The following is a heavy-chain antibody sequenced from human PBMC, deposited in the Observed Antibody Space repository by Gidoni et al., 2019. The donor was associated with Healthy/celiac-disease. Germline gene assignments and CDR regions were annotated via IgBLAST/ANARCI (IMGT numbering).Heavy chain of an antibody. CDR2: ISSSSSYI. J-gene: IGHJ6*02. CDR1: RVPFGHCS. Sequence: EVQLVASGGGLVKPGGSLRRRGAAPRVPFGHCSHSWVRQAQGKGLEWDSSISSSSSYIYYADSGKGRFTISRDNAKNSLYLQMNSLRAEDTAVYYCARDTSRAAAGRYYYYYGMDVWGQGTTVTVSS. CDR3: ARDTSRAAAGRYYYYYGMDV. V-gene: IGHV3-21*01. D-gene: IGHD6-13*01.